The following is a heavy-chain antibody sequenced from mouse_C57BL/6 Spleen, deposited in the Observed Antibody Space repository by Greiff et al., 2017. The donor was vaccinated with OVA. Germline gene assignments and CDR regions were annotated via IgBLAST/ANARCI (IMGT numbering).Heavy chain of an antibody. J-gene: IGHJ1*03. V-gene: IGHV1-78*01. CDR1: GYTFTDHT. CDR2: IYPRDGST. Sequence: VKLQESDAELVKPGASVKISCKVSGYTFTDHTIHWMKQRPEQGLEWIGYIYPRDGSTKYNEKFKGKATLTADKSSSTAYMQLNSLTSEDSAVYFCARALEDSNYGWYFDVWGTGTTVTVSS. D-gene: IGHD2-5*01. CDR3: ARALEDSNYGWYFDV.